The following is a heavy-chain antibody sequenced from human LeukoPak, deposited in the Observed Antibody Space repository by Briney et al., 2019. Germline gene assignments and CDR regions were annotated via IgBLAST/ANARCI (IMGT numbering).Heavy chain of an antibody. CDR2: IYYSGST. CDR3: ARQNVKVGAPPFDF. V-gene: IGHV4-59*08. Sequence: SEALSLTCTVSGGSISSYYWSWIRQPPGKGLEWIGYIYYSGSTNYNPSLKSRVSISIDTSKNQFSLKLSSVTATDTAVYYCARQNVKVGAPPFDFWGQGTLVTVSS. D-gene: IGHD1-26*01. CDR1: GGSISSYY. J-gene: IGHJ4*02.